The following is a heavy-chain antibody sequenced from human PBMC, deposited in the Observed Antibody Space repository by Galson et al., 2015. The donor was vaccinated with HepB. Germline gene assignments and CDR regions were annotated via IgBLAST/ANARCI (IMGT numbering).Heavy chain of an antibody. J-gene: IGHJ4*02. Sequence: SVKVSCKASGYTFTSYYMHWVRQAPGQGLEWMGIINPSGGSTSYAQKLQGRVTMTRDTSTSTVYMELSSLRSEDTAVYYCARGQTGGYNWGAFDYWGQGTLVTVSS. D-gene: IGHD5-24*01. CDR3: ARGQTGGYNWGAFDY. CDR1: GYTFTSYY. CDR2: INPSGGST. V-gene: IGHV1-46*04.